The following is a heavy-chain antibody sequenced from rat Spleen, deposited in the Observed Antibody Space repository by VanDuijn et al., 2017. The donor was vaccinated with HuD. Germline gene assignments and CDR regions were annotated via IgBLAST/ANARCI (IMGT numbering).Heavy chain of an antibody. CDR1: GFSLTSNS. CDR2: MWRDGDT. Sequence: QVQLKESGPGLVQPSQTLSLTCTVSGFSLTSNSVHWVRQPPGKGLEWMGVMWRDGDTSSNPALKSRLSISRDTSKSQFFLKMSSLQTEDTATYYCARDENTIAFDYWGQGVMVTVSS. V-gene: IGHV2-32*01. D-gene: IGHD1-2*01. CDR3: ARDENTIAFDY. J-gene: IGHJ2*01.